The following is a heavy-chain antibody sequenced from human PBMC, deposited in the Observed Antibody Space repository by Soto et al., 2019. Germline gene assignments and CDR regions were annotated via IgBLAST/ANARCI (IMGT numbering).Heavy chain of an antibody. V-gene: IGHV3-64*01. CDR1: GFTFSSYA. Sequence: GGSLRLSCAASGFTFSSYAMNWVRQAPGKGLEFVSAISSNGGSTYYANSVKGRFTISRDNSKNTLYLQMGSLRAEDMAVYYCAREDISGYDYRTVGYYYMDVWGKGTTVTVSS. D-gene: IGHD5-12*01. CDR2: ISSNGGST. CDR3: AREDISGYDYRTVGYYYMDV. J-gene: IGHJ6*03.